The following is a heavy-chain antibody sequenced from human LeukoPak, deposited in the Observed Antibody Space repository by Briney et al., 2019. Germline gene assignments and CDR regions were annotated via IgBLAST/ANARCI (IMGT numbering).Heavy chain of an antibody. Sequence: GGSLRLSCAASGFTFSSSWMHWVRQAPGKGLVWVSRINSDGTTTAYADSVKGRFTISRDSAKNTLYLQTNSLRAEDTAVYYCARGDAYALKYWGQGTLATVSS. V-gene: IGHV3-74*01. CDR2: INSDGTTT. J-gene: IGHJ4*02. CDR1: GFTFSSSW. D-gene: IGHD2-2*01. CDR3: ARGDAYALKY.